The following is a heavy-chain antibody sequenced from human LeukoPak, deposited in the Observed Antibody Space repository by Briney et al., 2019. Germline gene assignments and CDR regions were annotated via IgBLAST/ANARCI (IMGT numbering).Heavy chain of an antibody. D-gene: IGHD5-18*01. J-gene: IGHJ4*02. CDR1: GYTSTGYY. V-gene: IGHV1-2*02. CDR3: AGRPDTAIVPIFDY. CDR2: INPNSGRT. Sequence: ASVKVSCKASGYTSTGYYLHWVRQAPGQGLEWMGWINPNSGRTNYAQKFQGRVTMTGDTSISTAYMELSRLSYDDTAIYYCAGRPDTAIVPIFDYWGQGTLVTVSS.